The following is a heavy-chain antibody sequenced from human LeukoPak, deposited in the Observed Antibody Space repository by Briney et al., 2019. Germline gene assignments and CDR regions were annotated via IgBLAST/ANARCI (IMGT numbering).Heavy chain of an antibody. V-gene: IGHV3-9*01. J-gene: IGHJ4*02. D-gene: IGHD6-13*01. Sequence: GGSLRLSCVASGFTFDDYAMHWVRQAPGKGLEWVSGISWNSGSIGYADSVKGRFTISRDNAKNSLYLQMNSLRAEDTALYYCAKDREEGIAAAGLDYWGQGTLVTVSS. CDR3: AKDREEGIAAAGLDY. CDR1: GFTFDDYA. CDR2: ISWNSGSI.